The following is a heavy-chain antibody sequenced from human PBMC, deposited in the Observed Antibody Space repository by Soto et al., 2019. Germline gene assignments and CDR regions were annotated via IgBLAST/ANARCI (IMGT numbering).Heavy chain of an antibody. CDR3: ARGSMEYCGCDCYLFLDY. V-gene: IGHV1-69*01. J-gene: IGHJ4*02. CDR1: GGTFSSYA. CDR2: IIPIFGTA. Sequence: QVQLVQSGAEVKKPGSSVKVSCKASGGTFSSYAISWVRQAPGQGLEWMGGIIPIFGTANYAQKFQGRVTITADESTSTAYMELSSLRSEDTAVYYCARGSMEYCGCDCYLFLDYWGQGTLVTVSS. D-gene: IGHD2-21*02.